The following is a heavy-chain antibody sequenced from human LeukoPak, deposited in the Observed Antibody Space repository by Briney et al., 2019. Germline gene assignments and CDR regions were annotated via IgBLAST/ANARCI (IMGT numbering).Heavy chain of an antibody. CDR3: ATPGRGTTGYYGMDV. CDR1: GYTFTGYY. CDR2: INPNSGGT. D-gene: IGHD1-1*01. Sequence: GASVKVSCKGSGYTFTGYYMHWVRQAPGQGLEWMGWINPNSGGTNYAQKFQGWVTMTRDTSISTAYMELSRLRSDDTAVYYCATPGRGTTGYYGMDVWGQGTTVTVSS. J-gene: IGHJ6*02. V-gene: IGHV1-2*04.